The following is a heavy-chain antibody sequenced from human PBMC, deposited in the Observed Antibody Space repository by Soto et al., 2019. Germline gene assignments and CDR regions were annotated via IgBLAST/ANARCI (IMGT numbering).Heavy chain of an antibody. J-gene: IGHJ4*02. CDR1: GYSFTSYW. CDR2: TYPGDSDT. V-gene: IGHV5-51*01. Sequence: GESLKISCKGSGYSFTSYWIGWVRQMPGKGLEWMGITYPGDSDTRNTPSFQGQVTISADKSISTAYLQWSSLKASDTAMYYCARLGHCSGGSCYWTFDYWGQGTLVTVSS. D-gene: IGHD2-15*01. CDR3: ARLGHCSGGSCYWTFDY.